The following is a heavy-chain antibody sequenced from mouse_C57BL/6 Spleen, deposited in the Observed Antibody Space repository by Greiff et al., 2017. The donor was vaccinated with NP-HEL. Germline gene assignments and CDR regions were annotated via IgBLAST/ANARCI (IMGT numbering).Heavy chain of an antibody. Sequence: QVQLQQSGAELARPGASVKLSCKASGYTFTSYGISWVKQRTGQGLEWIGEIYPRSGNTYYNEKFKGKATLTADKSSSTAYMELRSLTSEDSAVYVCARGDYGNYSGYFEVWGTGTTVTVSS. CDR3: ARGDYGNYSGYFEV. CDR2: IYPRSGNT. V-gene: IGHV1-81*01. D-gene: IGHD2-1*01. J-gene: IGHJ1*03. CDR1: GYTFTSYG.